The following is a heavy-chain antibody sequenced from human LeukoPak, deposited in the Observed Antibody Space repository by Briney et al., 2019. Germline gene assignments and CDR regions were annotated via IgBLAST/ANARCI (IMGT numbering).Heavy chain of an antibody. V-gene: IGHV3-73*01. CDR1: GLTFIVSA. D-gene: IGHD6-25*01. J-gene: IGHJ6*04. Sequence: GGSLRLSCSASGLTFIVSAIHWVRQASGKGLEWVGRIKTKADNYATAYAASVKGRFTISRDDSTNTAYLQMNSLKTEDTAVYYCTHPAYYYNVDVWGKGTTVTVSS. CDR2: IKTKADNYAT. CDR3: THPAYYYNVDV.